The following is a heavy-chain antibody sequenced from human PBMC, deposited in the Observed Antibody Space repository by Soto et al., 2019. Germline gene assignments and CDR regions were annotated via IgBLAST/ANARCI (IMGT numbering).Heavy chain of an antibody. Sequence: SVKVSCKASGGTFSSYAISWVRQAPGQGLEWMGGIIPIFGTANYAQKFQGRVTITADESTSTAYMELSRLRSDDTAVYYCAREGPLVVRGVIPSWFDPWGQGTLVTVSS. CDR2: IIPIFGTA. CDR3: AREGPLVVRGVIPSWFDP. CDR1: GGTFSSYA. D-gene: IGHD3-10*01. J-gene: IGHJ5*02. V-gene: IGHV1-69*13.